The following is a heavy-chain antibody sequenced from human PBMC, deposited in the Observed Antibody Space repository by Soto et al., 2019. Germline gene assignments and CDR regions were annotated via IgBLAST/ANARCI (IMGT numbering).Heavy chain of an antibody. CDR3: ARDGTYNWV. J-gene: IGHJ4*02. D-gene: IGHD1-1*01. CDR1: GFTVSNNY. CDR2: IYSGGAT. V-gene: IGHV3-66*01. Sequence: EVQLVESGGGLVQPGGSLRLSCAASGFTVSNNYMRWVRQAPGKGLEWVSLIYSGGATYYADSVKGRFTISRDNSKTTLDLQMNSLRAEDTAVYYCARDGTYNWVGGQGILVTVSS.